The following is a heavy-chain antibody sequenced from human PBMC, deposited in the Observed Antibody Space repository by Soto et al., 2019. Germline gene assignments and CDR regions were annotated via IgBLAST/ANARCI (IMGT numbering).Heavy chain of an antibody. CDR2: IYYSGST. V-gene: IGHV4-59*01. Sequence: QVQLQESGPGLVKPSETLSLTCTVSGGSISSYYWSWIRQPPGKGLELIGYIYYSGSTNYNASLKIRVTISVDTSKNQFSLKLSSVTAADTAVYYCARVPGIAVACSFYYYYGMDVWGQGTTVTVSS. J-gene: IGHJ6*02. CDR1: GGSISSYY. D-gene: IGHD6-19*01. CDR3: ARVPGIAVACSFYYYYGMDV.